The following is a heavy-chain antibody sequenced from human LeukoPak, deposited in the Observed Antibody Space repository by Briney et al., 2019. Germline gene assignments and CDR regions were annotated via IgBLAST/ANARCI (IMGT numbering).Heavy chain of an antibody. J-gene: IGHJ6*03. Sequence: AASVKVSCKASGYTFTGYYIHWVRQAPGQGLEWMGWIKTNSGDTNSEQKFQGKVSITRDTAISTVYMELSRLRFDYTAVYYYASGRTIFYYYMDVWGKGTTVTISS. CDR1: GYTFTGYY. D-gene: IGHD3-3*02. V-gene: IGHV1-2*02. CDR2: IKTNSGDT. CDR3: ASGRTIFYYYMDV.